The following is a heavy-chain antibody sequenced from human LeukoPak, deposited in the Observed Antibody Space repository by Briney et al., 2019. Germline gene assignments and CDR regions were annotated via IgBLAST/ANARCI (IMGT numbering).Heavy chain of an antibody. CDR3: ARRQDASSAYHLRYYYMDV. CDR1: GGSIGSYY. J-gene: IGHJ6*03. Sequence: PSETLSLTCTVSGGSIGSYYWSWIRQPPGKGLEWIGYIYYSGSTNYNPSLKSRVTISVDTSKNQFSLKLSSVTAADTAVYYCARRQDASSAYHLRYYYMDVWGKGTTVTVSS. CDR2: IYYSGST. D-gene: IGHD3-22*01. V-gene: IGHV4-59*08.